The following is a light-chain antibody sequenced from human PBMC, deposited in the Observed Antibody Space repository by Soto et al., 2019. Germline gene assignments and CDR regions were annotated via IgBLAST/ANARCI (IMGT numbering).Light chain of an antibody. J-gene: IGKJ1*01. CDR3: QQRHNWPRT. V-gene: IGKV3-11*01. CDR1: QSIGSH. Sequence: EIVLTQSPATLSFSPGESATLSCRASQSIGSHLAWYQQKPGQGPRLLIYDASNRATGIPARFSASGSGTDFTVTITSLEPEDFAVYYCQQRHNWPRTFGQGTKVEIK. CDR2: DAS.